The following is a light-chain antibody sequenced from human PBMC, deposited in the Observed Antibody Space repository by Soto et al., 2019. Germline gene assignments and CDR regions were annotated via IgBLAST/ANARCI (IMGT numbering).Light chain of an antibody. V-gene: IGLV2-8*01. J-gene: IGLJ2*01. CDR1: SSDVGGYNY. CDR2: EVS. Sequence: QSALTQPPSASGSPGQSVTISCTGTSSDVGGYNYVSWYQQHPGKAPKLMIYEVSKRTSGVPDRFSGSKSGNTASLTVSGLQAEDEADYYCSSYAAGNTVVFGGGTKLTVL. CDR3: SSYAAGNTVV.